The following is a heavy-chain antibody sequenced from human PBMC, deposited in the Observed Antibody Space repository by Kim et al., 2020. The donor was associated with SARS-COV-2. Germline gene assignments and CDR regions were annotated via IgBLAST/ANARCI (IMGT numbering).Heavy chain of an antibody. CDR3: ARGGAGRMVGYYYYGLDV. D-gene: IGHD6-19*01. CDR2: INHSGST. CDR1: GGSFSGYY. V-gene: IGHV4-34*01. J-gene: IGHJ6*02. Sequence: SETLSLTCAVYGGSFSGYYWSWIRQPPGKGLEWIGEINHSGSTNYNPSLKSRVTISVDTSKNQFSLKLSSVTAADTAVYYCARGGAGRMVGYYYYGLDVWGQGTTVTVSS.